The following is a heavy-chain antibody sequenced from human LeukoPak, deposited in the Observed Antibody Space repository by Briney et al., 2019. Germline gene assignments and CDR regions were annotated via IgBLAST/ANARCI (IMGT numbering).Heavy chain of an antibody. Sequence: SETLSLTCTVSGASISSGSYYWSWIRQPAGKGLEWIGRIHNSGTTKYDPSLKSRVTISIDTSKSQFSLRLSSVTAADTAVYHCAREVMVGATTAWGQGTLVTVSS. J-gene: IGHJ5*02. V-gene: IGHV4-61*02. D-gene: IGHD1-26*01. CDR2: IHNSGTT. CDR3: AREVMVGATTA. CDR1: GASISSGSYY.